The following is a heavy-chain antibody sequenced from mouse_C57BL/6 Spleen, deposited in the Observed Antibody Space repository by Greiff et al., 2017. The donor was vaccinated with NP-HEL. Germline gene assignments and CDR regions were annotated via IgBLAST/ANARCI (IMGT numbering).Heavy chain of an antibody. CDR1: GYTFTSYG. Sequence: QVQLKQSGAELARPGASVKLSCKASGYTFTSYGISWVKQRTGQGLEWIGEIYPRSGNTYYTEKFKGKATLTADKSSSTAYMELRSLTSEDSAVYFCARAVTGTCYFDVWGTGTTVTVSS. CDR2: IYPRSGNT. V-gene: IGHV1-81*01. D-gene: IGHD4-1*01. CDR3: ARAVTGTCYFDV. J-gene: IGHJ1*03.